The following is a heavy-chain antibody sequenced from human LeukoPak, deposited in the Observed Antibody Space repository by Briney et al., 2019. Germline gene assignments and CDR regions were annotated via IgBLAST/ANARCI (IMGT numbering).Heavy chain of an antibody. CDR2: ISGGSGST. J-gene: IGHJ6*03. CDR1: GFTLSRYG. V-gene: IGHV3-23*01. CDR3: AKTYSSSRAHYYYYYYMDV. D-gene: IGHD6-13*01. Sequence: GGSLRLSCAASGFTLSRYGLSWVRQAPGKGLEWVSGISGGSGSTYYADSVKGRFTISRDNSKNTLYLQMNSLRAEDTAVYYCAKTYSSSRAHYYYYYYMDVWGKGTTVTISS.